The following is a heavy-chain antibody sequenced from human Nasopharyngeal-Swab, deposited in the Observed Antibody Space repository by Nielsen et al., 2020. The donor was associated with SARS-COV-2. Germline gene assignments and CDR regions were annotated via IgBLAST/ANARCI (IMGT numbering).Heavy chain of an antibody. Sequence: SVKVSCKASGFTFTSSAMQRVRQARGQRLEWIGWIVVGSGNTNYAQKFQERVTITRDMSTSTAYMELSSLRSEDTAVYYCAAEVRYSSGWWAYYYYGMDVWGQGTTVTVSS. CDR1: GFTFTSSA. CDR3: AAEVRYSSGWWAYYYYGMDV. J-gene: IGHJ6*02. CDR2: IVVGSGNT. V-gene: IGHV1-58*02. D-gene: IGHD6-19*01.